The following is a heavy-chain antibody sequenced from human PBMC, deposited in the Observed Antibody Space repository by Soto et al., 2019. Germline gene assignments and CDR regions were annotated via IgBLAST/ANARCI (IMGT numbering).Heavy chain of an antibody. J-gene: IGHJ5*02. CDR1: GGSISIGGYS. V-gene: IGHV4-31*03. CDR2: IYYSGST. Sequence: PSETLSLTCTSSGGSISIGGYSWRWIRQHPGKGLEWIGYIYYSGSTYYNPSLKSRVTISVDTSKNQFSLKLSSVTAADTAVYYCARAPTRNAAAIGPWGQGTLVTGSS. CDR3: ARAPTRNAAAIGP. D-gene: IGHD2-2*01.